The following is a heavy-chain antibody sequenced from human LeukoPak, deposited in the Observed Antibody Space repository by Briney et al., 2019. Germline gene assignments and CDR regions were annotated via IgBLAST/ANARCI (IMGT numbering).Heavy chain of an antibody. Sequence: PGGSLRLSCAASGFTFSSYAMSWVRQAPGKGLEWVSAISGSGGSTYYADSVRGRFTISRDNSKNTLYLQMNSLGAEDTAVYYCTEDLYGSGSKSCGMDVWGKGTTVTVSS. CDR3: TEDLYGSGSKSCGMDV. CDR1: GFTFSSYA. V-gene: IGHV3-23*01. D-gene: IGHD3-10*01. J-gene: IGHJ6*04. CDR2: ISGSGGST.